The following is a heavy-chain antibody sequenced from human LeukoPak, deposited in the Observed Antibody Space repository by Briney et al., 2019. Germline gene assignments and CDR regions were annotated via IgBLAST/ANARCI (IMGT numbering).Heavy chain of an antibody. V-gene: IGHV3-74*01. D-gene: IGHD2-2*01. CDR3: AKGPEDLFRVVVPAAVAASHYNFDY. CDR2: IKSDGSST. J-gene: IGHJ4*02. CDR1: GFTFSSYW. Sequence: PGGSLRLSCAASGFTFSSYWMHWVRQAPGKGLVWVSRIKSDGSSTNYADSVKGRFTISRDNAKNTLYLQMNSLRAEDTAVYYCAKGPEDLFRVVVPAAVAASHYNFDYWGQGTLVTVSS.